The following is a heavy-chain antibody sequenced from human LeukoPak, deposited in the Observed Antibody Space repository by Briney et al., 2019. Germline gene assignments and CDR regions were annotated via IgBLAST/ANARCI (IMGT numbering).Heavy chain of an antibody. CDR2: ISYDGSNK. D-gene: IGHD5-12*01. Sequence: GGSLRLSCAASGFTFSSFGIHWVRQAPGKGLEWVAVISYDGSNKYYADSVKGRFTISSDNSQNTLYLQMNSLRLDDTAVYYCGRLMGGYDSYFYGMDVGGQATTVTVSS. CDR1: GFTFSSFG. CDR3: GRLMGGYDSYFYGMDV. V-gene: IGHV3-30*03. J-gene: IGHJ6*02.